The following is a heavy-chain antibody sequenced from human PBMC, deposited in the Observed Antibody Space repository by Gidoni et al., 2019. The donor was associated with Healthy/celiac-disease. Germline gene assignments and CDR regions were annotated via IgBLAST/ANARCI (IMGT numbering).Heavy chain of an antibody. D-gene: IGHD3-9*01. V-gene: IGHV1-46*01. CDR3: ARVKLDILTGYPNWFDP. J-gene: IGHJ5*02. CDR2: INPSGGST. CDR1: GYTFTSYY. Sequence: QVQLVQSGAEVKKPGASVKVSCKASGYTFTSYYMHWVRQAPGQGLEWMGIINPSGGSTSYAQKFQGRVTMTRDTSTSTVYMELSSLRSEDTAVYYCARVKLDILTGYPNWFDPWGQGTLVTVSS.